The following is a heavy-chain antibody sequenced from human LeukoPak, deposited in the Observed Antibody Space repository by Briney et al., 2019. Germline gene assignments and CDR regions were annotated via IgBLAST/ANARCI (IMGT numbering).Heavy chain of an antibody. J-gene: IGHJ4*02. CDR2: INPNSGGT. D-gene: IGHD3-22*01. CDR3: ARGYYYDSSGYFGIFDY. Sequence: EASVKVSCKASGYTFTGYYMHWVRQAPGQGLEWMGRINPNSGGTNYAQKFQGRVTMTRDTSISTAYMELSRLRSDDTAVYYRARGYYYDSSGYFGIFDYWGQGTLVTVSS. CDR1: GYTFTGYY. V-gene: IGHV1-2*06.